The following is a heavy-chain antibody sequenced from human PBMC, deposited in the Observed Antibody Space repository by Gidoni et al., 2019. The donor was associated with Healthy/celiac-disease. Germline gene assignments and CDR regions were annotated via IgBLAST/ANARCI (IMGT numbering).Heavy chain of an antibody. D-gene: IGHD4-17*01. Sequence: EVQLLESGGGLVQPGGSLRLSFAASGFTFSSYAMSWVRTAPVKGREWVSTISGSGGSTYYSDSGKGRFTISRDNSKNTLYLQMNSLRAEDTAVYYCAKWRTTVTYFDYWGQGTLVTVSS. CDR1: GFTFSSYA. CDR2: ISGSGGST. J-gene: IGHJ4*02. V-gene: IGHV3-23*01. CDR3: AKWRTTVTYFDY.